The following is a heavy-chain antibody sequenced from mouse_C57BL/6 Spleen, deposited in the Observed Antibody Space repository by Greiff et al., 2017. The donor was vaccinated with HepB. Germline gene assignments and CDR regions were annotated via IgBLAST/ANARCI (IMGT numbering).Heavy chain of an antibody. V-gene: IGHV5-17*01. CDR3: ARPSNYLRFDY. Sequence: EVKLMESGGGLVKPGGSLKLSCAASGFTFSDYGMHWVRQAPEKGLEWVAYISSGSSTIYYADTVKGRFTISRDNAKNTLFLQMTSLRSEDTAMYYCARPSNYLRFDYWGQGTTLTVSS. CDR2: ISSGSSTI. CDR1: GFTFSDYG. J-gene: IGHJ2*01. D-gene: IGHD2-5*01.